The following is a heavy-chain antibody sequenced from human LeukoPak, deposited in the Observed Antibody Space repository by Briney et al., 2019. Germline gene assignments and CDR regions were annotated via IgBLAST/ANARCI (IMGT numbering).Heavy chain of an antibody. V-gene: IGHV1-18*01. CDR2: ISAYNGNT. J-gene: IGHJ5*02. D-gene: IGHD5-12*01. Sequence: ASVRVSCKASGYTFSSYVISWVRQAPGQGLEWMGWISAYNGNTNYAQKPQGRVTMTTDTSTSTAYMELRSLRSDDTAVYYCARQVDIVATNWFDPWGQGTLVTVSS. CDR1: GYTFSSYV. CDR3: ARQVDIVATNWFDP.